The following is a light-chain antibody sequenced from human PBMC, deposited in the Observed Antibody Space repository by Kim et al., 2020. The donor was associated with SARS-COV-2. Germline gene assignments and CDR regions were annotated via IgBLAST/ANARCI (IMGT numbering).Light chain of an antibody. V-gene: IGKV1-33*01. CDR1: QDISNY. CDR2: DAS. CDR3: QQYDNLPYT. J-gene: IGKJ2*01. Sequence: DIKMTQSPSSLSASVGDRVTITCQVSQDISNYLNWYQQKPGKAPKLLIYDASNLETGVPSRFSGSGSGTDFTFTISSLQPEDIATYYCQQYDNLPYTFGQGTKLEI.